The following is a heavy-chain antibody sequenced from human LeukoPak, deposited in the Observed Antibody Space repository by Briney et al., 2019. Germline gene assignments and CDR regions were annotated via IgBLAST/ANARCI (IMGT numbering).Heavy chain of an antibody. CDR1: GYTFTSYD. CDR3: ARARFRRASSTSPFDY. CDR2: IIPILGIA. J-gene: IGHJ4*02. V-gene: IGHV1-69*04. D-gene: IGHD2-2*01. Sequence: SVKVSCKAPGYTFTSYDINWVRQAPGQGLEWMGRIIPILGIANYAQKFQGRVTITADKSTSTAYMELSSLRSEDTAVYYCARARFRRASSTSPFDYWGQGTLVTVSS.